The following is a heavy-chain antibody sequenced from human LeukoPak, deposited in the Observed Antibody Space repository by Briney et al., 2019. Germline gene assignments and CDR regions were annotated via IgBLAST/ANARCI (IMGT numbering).Heavy chain of an antibody. J-gene: IGHJ4*02. CDR1: GFTFSSYN. CDR3: ARGVSRSPSHFDY. D-gene: IGHD6-13*01. Sequence: GGSLRLSCAASGFTFSSYNMGWIRQAPGKGLEWVSYISSSSSYTNYADSVKGRFTISRDNATNSLYLQMNSLTAEDTAVYYCARGVSRSPSHFDYWGQGTLVTVSS. V-gene: IGHV3-11*06. CDR2: ISSSSSYT.